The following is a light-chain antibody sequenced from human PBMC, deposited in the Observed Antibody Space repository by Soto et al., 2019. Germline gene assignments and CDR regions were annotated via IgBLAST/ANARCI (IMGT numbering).Light chain of an antibody. CDR2: AVT. CDR3: SSYTRSTTLMQ. V-gene: IGLV2-14*03. J-gene: IGLJ2*01. Sequence: QYALTQPASVSGSPGQSITISCTGTSSDVGGYNFVSWYQHHPGKAPKLLIYAVTNRPSGVSTRISGSKSGNTASLTISGLQAEDEADYYCSSYTRSTTLMQFGGGTKLTVL. CDR1: SSDVGGYNF.